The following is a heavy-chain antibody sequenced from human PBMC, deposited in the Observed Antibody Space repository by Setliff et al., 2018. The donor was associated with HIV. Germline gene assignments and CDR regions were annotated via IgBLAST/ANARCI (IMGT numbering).Heavy chain of an antibody. V-gene: IGHV3-30*04. CDR1: GFTFSSYP. J-gene: IGHJ6*03. D-gene: IGHD6-6*01. CDR3: ARDRKFGSSGHYYYYMDA. Sequence: GGSLRLSCAGSGFTFSSYPMHWVRQAPGKGLEWVALISHDGSYKYYADSVQGRFTISRDNSKNTLSLQMNSLRAGDTAVYYCARDRKFGSSGHYYYYMDAWGKGTTVTVSS. CDR2: ISHDGSYK.